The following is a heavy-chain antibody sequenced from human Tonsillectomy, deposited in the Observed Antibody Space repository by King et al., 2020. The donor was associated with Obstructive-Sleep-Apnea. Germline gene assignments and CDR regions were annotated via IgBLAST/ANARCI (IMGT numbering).Heavy chain of an antibody. CDR1: GDSIRRSGYY. Sequence: LQLQESGPGLLKPSETLSLTCTVSGDSIRRSGYYWGWMRQPPGKGPEWIGSIYDSESIYFNPSLKSRVSISEDKSKNQLSLKLSSVTAADTAVYYCARDLTYHYDISGWGLFDPWGQGTLVTVSS. V-gene: IGHV4-39*07. CDR3: ARDLTYHYDISGWGLFDP. J-gene: IGHJ5*02. CDR2: IYDSESI. D-gene: IGHD3-22*01.